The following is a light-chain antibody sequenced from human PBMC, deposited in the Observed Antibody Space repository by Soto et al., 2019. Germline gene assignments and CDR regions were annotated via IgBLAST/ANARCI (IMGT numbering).Light chain of an antibody. Sequence: ELVLTQSPVALSLSSGERATLSCRASQSVSSTLLTWYQQKPGQAPRLLIYGVSSRATGIPDRFSGSGSGKDFTLIIRRVEPEDFAVYFCQHYGDSLWTFGQGSRVEIK. CDR3: QHYGDSLWT. CDR1: QSVSSTL. V-gene: IGKV3-20*01. J-gene: IGKJ1*01. CDR2: GVS.